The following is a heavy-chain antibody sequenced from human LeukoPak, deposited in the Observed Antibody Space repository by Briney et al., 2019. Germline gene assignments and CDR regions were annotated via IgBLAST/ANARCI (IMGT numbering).Heavy chain of an antibody. CDR2: ISWNSGSI. CDR3: AKDIGPVVVPASLDY. D-gene: IGHD2-2*01. V-gene: IGHV3-9*01. J-gene: IGHJ4*02. CDR1: GFSFDDYA. Sequence: GGSLRLSCAASGFSFDDYAMHWVRQAPGKGLEWVSGISWNSGSIGYADSVKGRFTISRDNAKNSLYLQMNSLRAEDTALYYCAKDIGPVVVPASLDYWGQGTLVTVSS.